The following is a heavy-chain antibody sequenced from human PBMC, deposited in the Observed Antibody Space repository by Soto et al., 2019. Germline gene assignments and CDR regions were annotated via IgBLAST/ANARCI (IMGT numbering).Heavy chain of an antibody. V-gene: IGHV1-18*01. D-gene: IGHD4-4*01. Sequence: HVQLLQSGGELKKPGASVKVSCNTSGCTFNTYFISWVRQAPGQGLEWMGWISPYNGNTKYGEKFQGRVTMTTDTITRTAYMELRNLRIDDTAVYYCASDTSNSVDYWGQGTLVTVAS. J-gene: IGHJ4*02. CDR3: ASDTSNSVDY. CDR2: ISPYNGNT. CDR1: GCTFNTYF.